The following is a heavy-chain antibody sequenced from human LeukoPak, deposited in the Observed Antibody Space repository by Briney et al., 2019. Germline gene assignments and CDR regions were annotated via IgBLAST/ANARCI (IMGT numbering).Heavy chain of an antibody. CDR2: ISSSSSTI. CDR3: ASWGDDGFDI. V-gene: IGHV3-48*01. Sequence: GGSLRLSCAASGFSFSTYSMNWVRQAPGKGLEWVSYISSSSSTIYYADSVKGRFTISRDNAKNSLYLQMNSLRAEDTAMYYCASWGDDGFDIWGQGTMVTVSS. CDR1: GFSFSTYS. J-gene: IGHJ3*02. D-gene: IGHD3-16*01.